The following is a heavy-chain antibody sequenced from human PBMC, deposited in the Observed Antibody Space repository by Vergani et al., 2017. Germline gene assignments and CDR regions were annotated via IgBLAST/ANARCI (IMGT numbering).Heavy chain of an antibody. Sequence: QVQLQESGPGLVKPSQTLSLTCSVSGYSISSGVYYWTFLRPHPGKGLEWIGYIYSTGSTHHNPSLRRRINMSVDTSKNQFSRKLNSVTAADTAMYYCARMGGYDEGDAFRIGYFDSWGPGILVTVSS. V-gene: IGHV4-31*03. D-gene: IGHD3-22*01. CDR2: IYSTGST. CDR1: GYSISSGVYY. CDR3: ARMGGYDEGDAFRIGYFDS. J-gene: IGHJ4*02.